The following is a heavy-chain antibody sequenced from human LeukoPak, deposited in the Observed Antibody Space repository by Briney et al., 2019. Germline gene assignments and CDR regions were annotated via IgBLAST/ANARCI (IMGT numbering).Heavy chain of an antibody. CDR2: TYYRSRWYT. CDR3: AKKIRGQQW. J-gene: IGHJ4*02. V-gene: IGHV6-1*01. Sequence: SQTLSLTCVISGDSVSSNSAARNWIRQSPSRGLEWLGRTYYRSRWYTEYATSVKSRINISPDTPKKQFSLQLTSVTPEDTAVYYCAKKIRGQQWWGQGSLVTVSS. D-gene: IGHD6-19*01. CDR1: GDSVSSNSAA.